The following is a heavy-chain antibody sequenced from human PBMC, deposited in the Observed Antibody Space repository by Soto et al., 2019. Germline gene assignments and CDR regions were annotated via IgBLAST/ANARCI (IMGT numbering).Heavy chain of an antibody. CDR1: GFTFSTYG. J-gene: IGHJ4*02. CDR3: TRDRFSLLRGVFDS. D-gene: IGHD3-10*01. Sequence: QVQLVESGGGVVQPGRSLRLACAASGFTFSTYGMHWVRQAPGKGLEWVAVIRSDGNSKYYADSVKGRFNISRDNSKNTLYLQMSGLRVEDTAIYYCTRDRFSLLRGVFDSWGQGTLVTVSS. CDR2: IRSDGNSK. V-gene: IGHV3-33*01.